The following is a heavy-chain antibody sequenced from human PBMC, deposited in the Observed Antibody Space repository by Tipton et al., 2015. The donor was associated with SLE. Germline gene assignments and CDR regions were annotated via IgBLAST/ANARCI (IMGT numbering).Heavy chain of an antibody. Sequence: TLSLTCAVYGGSFSGYYWSWIRQPPGKGLEWIGEINHSGSTNYNPSLKSRVTISVDTSKNQFSLKLSSVTAADTAVYYCARSVCSAGSCRYYFDYWGQGTLVTVSS. CDR1: GGSFSGYY. D-gene: IGHD2-2*01. CDR2: INHSGST. V-gene: IGHV4-34*01. J-gene: IGHJ4*02. CDR3: ARSVCSAGSCRYYFDY.